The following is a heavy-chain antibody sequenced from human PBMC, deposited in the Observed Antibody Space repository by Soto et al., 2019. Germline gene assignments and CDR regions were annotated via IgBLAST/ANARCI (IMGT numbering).Heavy chain of an antibody. CDR1: GFSLSTSGVG. D-gene: IGHD2-15*01. J-gene: IGHJ4*02. CDR2: IYWDDDK. V-gene: IGHV2-5*02. Sequence: KESGPTLVNPTQTLTLTCTFSGFSLSTSGVGVGWIRQPPGKALEWLALIYWDDDKRYSPSLKSRVTITKDTSKNQVVLTLTNMDPVDTATYYCARLTGYCSGGSCYEFDYWGQGTLVTVSS. CDR3: ARLTGYCSGGSCYEFDY.